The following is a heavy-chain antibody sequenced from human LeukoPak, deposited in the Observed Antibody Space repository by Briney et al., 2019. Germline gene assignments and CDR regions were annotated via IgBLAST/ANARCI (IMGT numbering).Heavy chain of an antibody. Sequence: PGGSLRLSCAASGFTFSSYAMTWVRQAPGKGLEWVAIIWYDGSKQYYADSVKGRFTVSKDDSKNTLYLQMDSLRAEDTAVYYCARDGYNIAFDIWGQGTMVTVSS. D-gene: IGHD1-14*01. CDR3: ARDGYNIAFDI. J-gene: IGHJ3*02. CDR1: GFTFSSYA. CDR2: IWYDGSKQ. V-gene: IGHV3-33*08.